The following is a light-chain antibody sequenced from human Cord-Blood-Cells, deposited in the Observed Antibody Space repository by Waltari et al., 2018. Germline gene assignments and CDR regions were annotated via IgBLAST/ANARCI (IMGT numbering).Light chain of an antibody. CDR3: QKYGSSPLT. V-gene: IGKV3-20*01. Sequence: EIVLTQSPGTLSLSPGERATLSCRASQSVSSSYLAWYQQKPGQAPRLLIYGASSRATGIPARCSGSGAGTDFTLTISRLEPEDLAVYYCQKYGSSPLTFVGGTKVEIK. CDR2: GAS. J-gene: IGKJ4*01. CDR1: QSVSSSY.